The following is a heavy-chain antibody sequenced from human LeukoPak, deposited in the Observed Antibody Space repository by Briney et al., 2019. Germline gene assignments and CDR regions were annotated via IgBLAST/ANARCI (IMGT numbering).Heavy chain of an antibody. CDR1: GFTFSSYS. V-gene: IGHV3-21*01. CDR3: AREGQWLRLEWSH. CDR2: ISSSSSYI. Sequence: GGSLRLSCAASGFTFSSYSMNWVRQAPGKGLEWVSSISSSSSYIYYADSVKGRFTISRDNAKNSLYLQMNSLRAEDTAVYYCAREGQWLRLEWSHWGQGTLVTVSS. J-gene: IGHJ4*02. D-gene: IGHD5-12*01.